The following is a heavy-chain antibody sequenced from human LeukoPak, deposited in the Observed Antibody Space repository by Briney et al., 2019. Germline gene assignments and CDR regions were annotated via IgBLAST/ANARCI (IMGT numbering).Heavy chain of an antibody. J-gene: IGHJ4*02. CDR2: VYYSGAI. D-gene: IGHD4-23*01. V-gene: IGHV4-28*05. Sequence: ASETLSLTWLVSGFSISSSNWWGWIRQPPGRGLEWIGYVYYSGAIYYNPSLKSRVTMSVDTSKNRVSLELSSVTAVDTAVYYCAKKPNSLYYFDYWGQGTLVTVSS. CDR3: AKKPNSLYYFDY. CDR1: GFSISSSNW.